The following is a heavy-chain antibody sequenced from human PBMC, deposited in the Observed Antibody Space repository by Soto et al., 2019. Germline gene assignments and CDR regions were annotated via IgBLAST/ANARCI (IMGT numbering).Heavy chain of an antibody. D-gene: IGHD6-13*01. V-gene: IGHV1-18*01. CDR3: ARVGVGLAAPRVWPY. CDR2: INPYNGNT. Sequence: ASEKVSCKASGYTFTSYGISWVRQAPGQGLEWMAWINPYNGNTKYAEKFLGRVTVTTDTSTATAYMEVRSLTSDDTAVFYCARVGVGLAAPRVWPYWGQGTPVTVSS. CDR1: GYTFTSYG. J-gene: IGHJ4*02.